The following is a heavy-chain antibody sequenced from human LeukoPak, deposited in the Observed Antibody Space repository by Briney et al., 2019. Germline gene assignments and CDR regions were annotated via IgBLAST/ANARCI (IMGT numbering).Heavy chain of an antibody. CDR1: GGSISSYY. CDR2: IYYSGST. V-gene: IGHV4-59*01. CDR3: ARAVDDSSGYYYRADDAFDI. D-gene: IGHD3-22*01. Sequence: SETLSLTCTVSGGSISSYYWSWIRQPPGKGLEWIGYIYYSGSTNYNPSLKGRVTISVDTSKNQFSLKLSSVTAADTAVYYCARAVDDSSGYYYRADDAFDIWGQGTMATVSS. J-gene: IGHJ3*02.